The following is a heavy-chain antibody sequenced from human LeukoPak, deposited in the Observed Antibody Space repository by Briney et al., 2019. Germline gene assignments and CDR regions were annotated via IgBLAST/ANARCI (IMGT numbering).Heavy chain of an antibody. D-gene: IGHD2-2*01. V-gene: IGHV1-69*01. CDR2: IIPIFGTA. J-gene: IGHJ4*02. Sequence: SVMVSCKASGGTFSSYAISWVRQAPGQGLEWMGGIIPIFGTANYAQKFQGRVTITADESTSTAYMELSSLRSEDTAVYYCARSGCSRTSCYSFDYWSQGTLVTVSS. CDR1: GGTFSSYA. CDR3: ARSGCSRTSCYSFDY.